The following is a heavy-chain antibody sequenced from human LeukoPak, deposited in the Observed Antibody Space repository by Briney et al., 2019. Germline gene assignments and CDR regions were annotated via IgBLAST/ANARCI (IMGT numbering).Heavy chain of an antibody. D-gene: IGHD6-13*01. CDR2: ISYDGSSK. Sequence: GGSLRLSCAASGFTFSNYALFWVRQAPGKGLEWVAVISYDGSSKYYSDSVKGRFTTSRDNSENTLYLQMNSLRAEDTAMYYCARDRYSSSHDAFDIWGQGTMVTVSS. V-gene: IGHV3-30*04. CDR3: ARDRYSSSHDAFDI. CDR1: GFTFSNYA. J-gene: IGHJ3*02.